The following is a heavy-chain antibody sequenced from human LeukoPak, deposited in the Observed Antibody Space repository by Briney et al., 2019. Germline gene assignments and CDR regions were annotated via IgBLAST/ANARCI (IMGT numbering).Heavy chain of an antibody. CDR1: GFTFNDYG. D-gene: IGHD3-22*01. V-gene: IGHV3-20*04. Sequence: RTGGSLRLSCAASGFTFNDYGMSWVRQGPGKGLEWVSGISWNGGYTAYADSVKGRFTISRDNAKNSLYLQMNSLTAGDTALYYCARNYYDSSVASDYWGQGTLVTVSS. CDR2: ISWNGGYT. CDR3: ARNYYDSSVASDY. J-gene: IGHJ4*02.